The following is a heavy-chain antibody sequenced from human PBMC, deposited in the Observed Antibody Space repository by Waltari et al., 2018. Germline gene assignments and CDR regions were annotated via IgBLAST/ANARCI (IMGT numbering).Heavy chain of an antibody. Sequence: QVQLQESGPGLVKPSETLSLTCAVSGYSISSGYYWVWIRQPPGKGLEWIGSIYHSGSTYYNPSLKSRVPISVDTSKNQFSLKLSSVTAADTAVYYCARDRPIAARPRGGSWFDPWGQGTLVTVSS. CDR1: GYSISSGYY. D-gene: IGHD6-6*01. V-gene: IGHV4-38-2*02. CDR2: IYHSGST. J-gene: IGHJ5*02. CDR3: ARDRPIAARPRGGSWFDP.